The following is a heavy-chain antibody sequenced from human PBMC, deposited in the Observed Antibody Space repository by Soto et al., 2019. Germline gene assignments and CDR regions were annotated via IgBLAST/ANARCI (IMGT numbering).Heavy chain of an antibody. J-gene: IGHJ6*03. CDR1: GGSISSYY. D-gene: IGHD7-27*01. CDR2: IYYSGCT. CDR3: ARHGVLGTPKKVHWYYYFYMDV. Sequence: QVQLQESGPGLVKPSETLSLTCTVSGGSISSYYWSWIRQPPGKGLAWIGYIYYSGCTNYNPSLKSRVTISVEPSKNQFSLKRSAVTAADTAVYYCARHGVLGTPKKVHWYYYFYMDVWGKGTTVTVSS. V-gene: IGHV4-59*08.